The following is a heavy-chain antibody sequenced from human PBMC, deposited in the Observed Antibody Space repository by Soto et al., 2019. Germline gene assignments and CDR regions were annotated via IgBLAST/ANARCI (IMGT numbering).Heavy chain of an antibody. Sequence: GGSLRLSCAASGFTFSSYAMSWVRQAPGKGLEWVSAISGSGGSTYYADSVKGRFTISRDNSKNTLYLQMNSLRAEDMAVYYCAKAEEYYDFWSGPIDAFDISGQGTTVTVSS. D-gene: IGHD3-3*01. CDR1: GFTFSSYA. J-gene: IGHJ3*02. V-gene: IGHV3-23*01. CDR2: ISGSGGST. CDR3: AKAEEYYDFWSGPIDAFDI.